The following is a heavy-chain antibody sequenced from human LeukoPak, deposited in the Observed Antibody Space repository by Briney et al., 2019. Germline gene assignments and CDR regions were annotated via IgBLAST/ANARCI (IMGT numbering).Heavy chain of an antibody. CDR1: GFTFSSYA. CDR3: ARGDFFTHYDILTGYDY. V-gene: IGHV3-30*04. Sequence: GGSLRLSCAASGFTFSSYAIHWVRQAPGKGLEWVAVISSDGRDKYYADSVKGRFTISRDNSRSTLYLQMNSLRAEDTAVYYCARGDFFTHYDILTGYDYWGQGTLVTVSS. D-gene: IGHD3-9*01. CDR2: ISSDGRDK. J-gene: IGHJ4*02.